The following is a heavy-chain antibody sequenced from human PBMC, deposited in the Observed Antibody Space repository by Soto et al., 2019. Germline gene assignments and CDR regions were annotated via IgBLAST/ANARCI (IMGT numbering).Heavy chain of an antibody. CDR2: IYYSGST. D-gene: IGHD3-16*02. V-gene: IGHV4-39*01. CDR3: ASPRDDYIWGSYRYYFDY. CDR1: GGSISSSSYY. J-gene: IGHJ4*02. Sequence: SETLSLTCTVSGGSISSSSYYWGWIRQPPGKGLEWIGSIYYSGSTYYNPSLKSRVTISVDTSKNQFSLKLSSVTAADTAVYYCASPRDDYIWGSYRYYFDYWGQGTLVTVSS.